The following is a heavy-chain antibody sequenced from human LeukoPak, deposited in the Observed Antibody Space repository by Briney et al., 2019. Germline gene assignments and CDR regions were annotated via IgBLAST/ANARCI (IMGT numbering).Heavy chain of an antibody. CDR3: ARLYCGGDCYTQFDY. V-gene: IGHV4-4*07. CDR1: GGSISSYY. J-gene: IGHJ4*02. Sequence: PSETLSLTCTVSGGSISSYYWSWIRQPAGKGLEWIGRIYTSGSTNYNPSLKSRVTISVDTSKNQFSLKLSSVTAADTAVYYCARLYCGGDCYTQFDYWGQGTLVTVSS. D-gene: IGHD2-21*01. CDR2: IYTSGST.